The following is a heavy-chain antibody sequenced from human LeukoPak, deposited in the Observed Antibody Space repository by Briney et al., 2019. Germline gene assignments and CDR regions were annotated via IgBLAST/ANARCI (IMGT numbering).Heavy chain of an antibody. V-gene: IGHV4-59*01. J-gene: IGHJ5*02. Sequence: PSETLSLTCTVSGGSISSFYWSWIRQSPGKDLEWIGYIYYSGNTKYNPSLKSRITMAVDTSKNQVSLKLTSVTAADTAIYYCAREVHYYGSGTYFFWFDPWGQGTLVTVSS. CDR2: IYYSGNT. CDR1: GGSISSFY. CDR3: AREVHYYGSGTYFFWFDP. D-gene: IGHD3-10*01.